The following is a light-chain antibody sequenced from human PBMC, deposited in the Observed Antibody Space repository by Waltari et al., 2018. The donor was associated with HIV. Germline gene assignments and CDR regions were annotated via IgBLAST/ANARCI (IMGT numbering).Light chain of an antibody. J-gene: IGLJ2*01. CDR2: SNN. Sequence: QSVLTQSPSASGTPGQRVTISCSGSISTIGGHPVSWYQHLPGTAPKPLIYSNNQRPSGVPDRFSGSKSGTSASLAISGLQSEDEADYYCAAWDANLNGRLFGGGTKLTVL. CDR3: AAWDANLNGRL. V-gene: IGLV1-44*01. CDR1: ISTIGGHP.